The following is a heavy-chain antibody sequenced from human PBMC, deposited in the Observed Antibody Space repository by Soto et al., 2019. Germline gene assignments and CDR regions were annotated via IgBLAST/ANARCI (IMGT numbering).Heavy chain of an antibody. V-gene: IGHV3-21*01. CDR1: GFTFSSYS. J-gene: IGHJ6*02. D-gene: IGHD2-15*01. CDR3: ARLGGYCSGGSCPYGMDV. CDR2: ISSSSSYI. Sequence: AGGSLRLSCAASGFTFSSYSMNWVRQAPGKGLEWVSSISSSSSYIYYADSVKGRFTISRDNAKNSLYLQMNSLRAEDTAVYYCARLGGYCSGGSCPYGMDVWGQGTTVTVSS.